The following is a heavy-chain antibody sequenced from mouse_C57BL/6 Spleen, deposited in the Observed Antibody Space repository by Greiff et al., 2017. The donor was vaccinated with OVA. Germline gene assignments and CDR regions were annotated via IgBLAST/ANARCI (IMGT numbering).Heavy chain of an antibody. CDR3: ARWLLRPYAIDY. CDR2: IDPSDSYT. Sequence: QVQLQQPGAELVRPGTSVKLSCKASGYTFTSYWMHWVKQRPGQGLEWIGVIDPSDSYTNYNQKFKGKATLTVDTSSSTAYMQLSSLTSEDSAVYYCARWLLRPYAIDYWGQGTSVTVSS. CDR1: GYTFTSYW. D-gene: IGHD2-3*01. J-gene: IGHJ4*01. V-gene: IGHV1-59*01.